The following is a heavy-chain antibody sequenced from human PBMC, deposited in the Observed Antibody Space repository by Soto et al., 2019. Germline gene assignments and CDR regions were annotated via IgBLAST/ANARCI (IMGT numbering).Heavy chain of an antibody. Sequence: QVQLVQSGAEVKKPGASVKVSCKTSGYTFTSYGISWVRQAPGQGLEWMGWISAYNGNTNYAQKLQGRVTMTTDTSTSTAYMELRSLRSDDTAVYYCARDQYSSSHYYYYGMDVWGQGTTVTVSS. J-gene: IGHJ6*02. CDR2: ISAYNGNT. D-gene: IGHD6-13*01. CDR1: GYTFTSYG. V-gene: IGHV1-18*01. CDR3: ARDQYSSSHYYYYGMDV.